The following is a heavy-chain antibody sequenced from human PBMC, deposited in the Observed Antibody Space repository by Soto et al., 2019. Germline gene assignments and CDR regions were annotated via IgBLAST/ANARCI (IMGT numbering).Heavy chain of an antibody. D-gene: IGHD2-2*01. Sequence: ASVKVSCKASGYTFSSCGISWVRQAPGQGLGWMGWISAYNGNTNYAQKLQGRVTMTTDTSTSTAYMELRSLRSDDTAVYYCARDQGRYCSSTSCYWGFDYWGQGTLVTVS. V-gene: IGHV1-18*04. J-gene: IGHJ4*02. CDR3: ARDQGRYCSSTSCYWGFDY. CDR1: GYTFSSCG. CDR2: ISAYNGNT.